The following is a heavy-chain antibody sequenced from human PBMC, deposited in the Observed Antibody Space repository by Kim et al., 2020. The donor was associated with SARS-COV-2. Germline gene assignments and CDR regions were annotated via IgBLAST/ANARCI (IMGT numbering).Heavy chain of an antibody. D-gene: IGHD2-2*01. Sequence: SETLSLTCTVSGGSISSSSYYWGWIRQPPGKGLEWIGSIYYSGSTYYNPSLKSRVTISVDTSKNQFSLKLSSVTAADTAVYYCARDRGSTSRGTRWDWFDPWGQGTLVTVSS. J-gene: IGHJ5*02. V-gene: IGHV4-39*07. CDR1: GGSISSSSYY. CDR2: IYYSGST. CDR3: ARDRGSTSRGTRWDWFDP.